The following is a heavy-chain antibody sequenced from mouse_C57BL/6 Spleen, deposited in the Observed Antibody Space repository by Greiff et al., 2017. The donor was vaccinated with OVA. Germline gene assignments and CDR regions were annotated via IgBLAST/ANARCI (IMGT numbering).Heavy chain of an antibody. CDR2: INPNSGTN. CDR1: GFSFTDYY. J-gene: IGHJ4*01. CDR3: ASQLGYYAMDY. D-gene: IGHD4-1*02. V-gene: IGHV1-39*01. Sequence: VQLQQSGPELVKPGASVKISCKASGFSFTDYYMNWVKQSHGKSLEWIGFINPNSGTNRYNQKFKGKATLTVDHTSSTAYMQLNSLTSEDSAVYYCASQLGYYAMDYWGQGTSVTVSS.